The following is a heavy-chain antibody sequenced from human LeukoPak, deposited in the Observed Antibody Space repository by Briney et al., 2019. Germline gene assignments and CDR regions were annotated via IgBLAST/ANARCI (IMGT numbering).Heavy chain of an antibody. CDR3: ARVGGTNYYYYGMDV. J-gene: IGHJ6*02. CDR1: GGSISSYY. D-gene: IGHD1-26*01. CDR2: IYYSGST. Sequence: SETLSLTCTVSGGSISSYYWSWIRQPPGKGLEWIGYIYYSGSTNYNPSLKSRVTISVDTSKNQFSLKLSSVTAADTAVYYCARVGGTNYYYYGMDVWGQGTTVTVS. V-gene: IGHV4-59*01.